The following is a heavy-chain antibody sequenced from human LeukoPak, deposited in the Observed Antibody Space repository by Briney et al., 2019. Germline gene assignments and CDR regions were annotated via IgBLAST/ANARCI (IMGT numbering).Heavy chain of an antibody. CDR3: AKDLERTLDY. V-gene: IGHV3-30*18. Sequence: PGRSLRLSCAASGFTFSSYGMHWVRQAPGKGLEWVAVISYDGSNKYYADSVKGRFTISRDNSKNTLYLQMNSLRAEDTAVYCCAKDLERTLDYWGQGTLVTVSS. CDR1: GFTFSSYG. CDR2: ISYDGSNK. D-gene: IGHD1-1*01. J-gene: IGHJ4*02.